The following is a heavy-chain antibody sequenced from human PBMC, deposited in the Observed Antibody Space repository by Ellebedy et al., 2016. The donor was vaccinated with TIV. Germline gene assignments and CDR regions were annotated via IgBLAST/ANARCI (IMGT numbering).Heavy chain of an antibody. CDR1: EFSIRPYI. D-gene: IGHD2-21*01. J-gene: IGHJ3*02. Sequence: GGSLRLSCAASEFSIRPYIINWVRQAPGKGLEWVSYITGISGDVFYADSVKGRFTVTRDNARNTVDLQMNSLRVDDAAVYYCARERQGSGGGETFDIWGQGTKVIVSS. CDR3: ARERQGSGGGETFDI. CDR2: ITGISGDV. V-gene: IGHV3-21*05.